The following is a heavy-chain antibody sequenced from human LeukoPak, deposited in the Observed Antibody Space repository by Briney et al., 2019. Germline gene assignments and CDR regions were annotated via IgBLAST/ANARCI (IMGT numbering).Heavy chain of an antibody. CDR2: TYYRSTWYN. Sequence: SQTLSLTCAISGDSVSSNSVTWNWIRQSPSRGLEWLVRTYYRSTWYNDYAVSVRGRITVNPDTSKNQFSLHLNSVTPEDTAGYYCARRLTQYDCFDPWGQGILVTVSS. J-gene: IGHJ5*02. CDR3: ARRLTQYDCFDP. CDR1: GDSVSSNSVT. V-gene: IGHV6-1*01. D-gene: IGHD2-2*01.